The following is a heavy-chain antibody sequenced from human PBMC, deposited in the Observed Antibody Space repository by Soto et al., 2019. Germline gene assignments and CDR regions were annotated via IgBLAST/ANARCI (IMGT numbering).Heavy chain of an antibody. CDR3: ARTYFYDSSGYRPGYFDY. V-gene: IGHV4-30-2*01. CDR1: GGSISSGGYS. D-gene: IGHD3-22*01. J-gene: IGHJ4*02. CDR2: IYHSGST. Sequence: QLQLQESGSGLVKPTQTLSLTCAVSGGSISSGGYSWSWIRQPPGKGLEWIGYIYHSGSTYYNASLKSRVAISGDRSMNQFSLKLSSVTAADTAVYYCARTYFYDSSGYRPGYFDYWGQGTLVTVSS.